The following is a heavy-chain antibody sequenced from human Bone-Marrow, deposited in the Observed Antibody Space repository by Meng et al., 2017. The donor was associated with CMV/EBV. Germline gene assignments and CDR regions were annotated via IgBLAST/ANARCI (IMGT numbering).Heavy chain of an antibody. Sequence: ETLSLTCAASGFTFSSYSMNWVRQAPGKGLEWVSSISSSSSYIYYADSVKGRFTISRDNAKNSLYLQMNSLRAEDTAVYYCAREGTADDAFDIWGQGTMVTVSS. D-gene: IGHD1/OR15-1a*01. CDR2: ISSSSSYI. V-gene: IGHV3-21*01. J-gene: IGHJ3*02. CDR1: GFTFSSYS. CDR3: AREGTADDAFDI.